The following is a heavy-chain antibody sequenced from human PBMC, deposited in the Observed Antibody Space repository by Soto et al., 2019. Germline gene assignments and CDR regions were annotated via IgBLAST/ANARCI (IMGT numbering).Heavy chain of an antibody. D-gene: IGHD3-10*01. Sequence: SETLSLTCTVSGGSISSGGYYWIWIRQHPGKGLEWIGYIYYSGSTYYNPSLKSRVTISVDTSKNQFSLNLSSVTAADTAVYYCARDRTGYYYGSGSYYNVIYGMDVWGQGTTVTVSS. CDR3: ARDRTGYYYGSGSYYNVIYGMDV. CDR1: GGSISSGGYY. V-gene: IGHV4-31*03. J-gene: IGHJ6*02. CDR2: IYYSGST.